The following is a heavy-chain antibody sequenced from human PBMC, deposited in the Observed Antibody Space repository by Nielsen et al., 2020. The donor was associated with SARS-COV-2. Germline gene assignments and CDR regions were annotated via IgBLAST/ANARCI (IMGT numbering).Heavy chain of an antibody. CDR2: IIPIFGTA. D-gene: IGHD2-21*02. Sequence: WVRQAPGQRLEWMGGIIPIFGTANYAQKFQGRVTITADESTSTAYMELSSLRSEDTAVYYCATHCGDCYPGLDFDYWGQGTLVTVSS. J-gene: IGHJ4*02. V-gene: IGHV1-69*01. CDR3: ATHCGDCYPGLDFDY.